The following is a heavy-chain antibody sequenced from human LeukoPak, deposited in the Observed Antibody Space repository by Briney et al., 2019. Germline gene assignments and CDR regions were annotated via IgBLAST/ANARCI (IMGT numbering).Heavy chain of an antibody. Sequence: GGSLRLSCAASGFTFSSYAMSWVRQAPGKGLEWGSTISGSGDSTYYADSVKGRFTISRDNSKSTLYLQMNSLRAEDTAVYYCAKGSSSWYGDAFDIWGQGKMVTVSS. CDR2: ISGSGDST. CDR1: GFTFSSYA. D-gene: IGHD6-13*01. CDR3: AKGSSSWYGDAFDI. V-gene: IGHV3-23*01. J-gene: IGHJ3*02.